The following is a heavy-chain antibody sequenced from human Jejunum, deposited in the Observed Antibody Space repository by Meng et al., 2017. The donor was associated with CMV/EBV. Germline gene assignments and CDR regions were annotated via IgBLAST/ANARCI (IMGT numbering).Heavy chain of an antibody. V-gene: IGHV6-1*01. J-gene: IGHJ4*02. Sequence: WNWIRQSPSRGLEWLGMTHYRSNWYNGYAASVKTRISINADTSKNQFSLQLNSVTPEDTAVYYCARAGYSSIGYSSSWPPGDFDSWGQGTLGTVSS. CDR2: THYRSNWYN. D-gene: IGHD6-13*01. CDR3: ARAGYSSIGYSSSWPPGDFDS.